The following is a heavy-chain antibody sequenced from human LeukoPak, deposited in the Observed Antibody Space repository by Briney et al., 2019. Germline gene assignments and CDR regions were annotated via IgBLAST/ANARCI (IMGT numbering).Heavy chain of an antibody. CDR2: IKQDGIEK. J-gene: IGHJ4*02. V-gene: IGHV3-7*01. Sequence: WVANIKQDGIEKHYVDSVKGRFTISRDNAGNSLYLQMNSLRAEDTAVYYCARDVGGSLDYWGQGTLVTVSS. CDR3: ARDVGGSLDY. D-gene: IGHD2-15*01.